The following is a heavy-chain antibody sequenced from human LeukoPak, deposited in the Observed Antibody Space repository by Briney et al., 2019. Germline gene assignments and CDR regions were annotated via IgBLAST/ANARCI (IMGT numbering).Heavy chain of an antibody. D-gene: IGHD7-27*01. CDR3: ATVTGDGAFDI. Sequence: PGGSLRLSCAASGFTFSSYWMSWVRQGPGEGLEWVSSISGSGGSTYYADSVKGRFTISRDNSKNTLYLQMNSLRAEDTAVYYCATVTGDGAFDIWGQGTMVTVSS. V-gene: IGHV3-23*01. CDR1: GFTFSSYW. J-gene: IGHJ3*02. CDR2: ISGSGGST.